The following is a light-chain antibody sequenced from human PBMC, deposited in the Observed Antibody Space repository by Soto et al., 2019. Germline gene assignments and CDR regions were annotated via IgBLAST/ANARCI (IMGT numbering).Light chain of an antibody. Sequence: ALTQPASVSGSPGQSITMSCAGASSDVGSYNLVSWYQQYPGKAPKLIIYEGNKRPSGVSNRFSGSGSGNTASLTISGLQAEDAADYYCCSYTGSSTSFGGGTKLTVL. J-gene: IGLJ3*02. CDR1: SSDVGSYNL. CDR3: CSYTGSSTS. CDR2: EGN. V-gene: IGLV2-23*01.